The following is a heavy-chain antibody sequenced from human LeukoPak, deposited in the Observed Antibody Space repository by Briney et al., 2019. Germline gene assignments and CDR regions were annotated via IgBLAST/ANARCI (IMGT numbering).Heavy chain of an antibody. Sequence: EPSETLSLTCTVSGGSISSGSYYWSWIRQPAGKGLEWIGRIYTSGSTNYNPSLKSRVTISVDMSKNQFSLKLSSVTAADTAVYYCAAGYSYAPNWFDPWGQGTLVTVSS. CDR2: IYTSGST. CDR3: AAGYSYAPNWFDP. D-gene: IGHD5-18*01. CDR1: GGSISSGSYY. V-gene: IGHV4-61*02. J-gene: IGHJ5*02.